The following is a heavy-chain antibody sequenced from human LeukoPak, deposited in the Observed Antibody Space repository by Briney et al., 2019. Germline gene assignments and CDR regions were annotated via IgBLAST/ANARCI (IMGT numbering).Heavy chain of an antibody. CDR3: ARGFRIGDMTIFAY. D-gene: IGHD3-3*01. J-gene: IGHJ4*02. Sequence: ASVKVSCKASGYTVSGYYMQWVRQAPGQGLEWMGWISTDSGGTGYAENFQGRVTMTRDTSISTYCMELTRLRSDDTAVYFCARGFRIGDMTIFAYWGQGTLVTVSS. V-gene: IGHV1-2*02. CDR1: GYTVSGYY. CDR2: ISTDSGGT.